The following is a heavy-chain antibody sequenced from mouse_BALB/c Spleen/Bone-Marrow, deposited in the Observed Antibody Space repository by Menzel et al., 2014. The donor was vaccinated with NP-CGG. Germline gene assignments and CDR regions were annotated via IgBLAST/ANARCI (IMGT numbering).Heavy chain of an antibody. CDR3: ARDNYYGSRTGFAY. Sequence: VQLQQSGPELVKPGASSKVSCKASGDAFTSYNMYWVKQSYGKSLEWIGYIYPYNCCISYNQKFKGKATLTVDKSSIPASMHLNSLTSEDSAVYHCARDNYYGSRTGFAYWGQGTLVTVSA. J-gene: IGHJ3*01. CDR1: GDAFTSYN. V-gene: IGHV1S135*01. D-gene: IGHD1-1*01. CDR2: IYPYNCCI.